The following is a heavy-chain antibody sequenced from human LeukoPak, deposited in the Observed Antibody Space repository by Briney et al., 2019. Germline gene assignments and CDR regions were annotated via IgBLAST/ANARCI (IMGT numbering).Heavy chain of an antibody. V-gene: IGHV3-21*01. Sequence: GGSLGLSCAASGFTFSSYSMNWVRQAPGKGLEWVSSISSSSSYIYYADSVKGRFTISRDNAKNSLYLQMNSLRAEDTAVYYCARDALVSWLVRPLDYWGQGTLVTVSS. CDR3: ARDALVSWLVRPLDY. J-gene: IGHJ4*02. CDR1: GFTFSSYS. CDR2: ISSSSSYI. D-gene: IGHD6-19*01.